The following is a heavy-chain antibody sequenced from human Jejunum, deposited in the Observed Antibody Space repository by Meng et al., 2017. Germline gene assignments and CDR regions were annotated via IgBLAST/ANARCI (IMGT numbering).Heavy chain of an antibody. Sequence: QVQLQESGPGLVKPSQTLSLTCTVSGASISGAEYYWSWIRQPPGKGLEWIGYIYYSGATYSNPSLKSRATISIDTSKNQFSLRLTSVTAADTAVYYCVREKRRTYYFDYWGQGTLVTVSS. J-gene: IGHJ4*02. CDR1: GASISGAEYY. CDR3: VREKRRTYYFDY. CDR2: IYYSGAT. D-gene: IGHD3-16*01. V-gene: IGHV4-30-4*01.